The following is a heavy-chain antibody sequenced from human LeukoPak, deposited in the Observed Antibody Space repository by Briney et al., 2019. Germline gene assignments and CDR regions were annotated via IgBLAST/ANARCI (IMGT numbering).Heavy chain of an antibody. CDR3: ARGGGLDV. CDR1: GFTLSLAW. CDR2: IKYDGSYT. Sequence: PGGSLRLSCATSGFTLSLAWMHWVRQAPGKGLEWVSRIKYDGSYTNYADSVKGRFTISRDNAKNSLYLQMSNLRAEDTAVYFCARGGGLDVWGQGATVTVSS. D-gene: IGHD3-16*01. V-gene: IGHV3-74*01. J-gene: IGHJ6*02.